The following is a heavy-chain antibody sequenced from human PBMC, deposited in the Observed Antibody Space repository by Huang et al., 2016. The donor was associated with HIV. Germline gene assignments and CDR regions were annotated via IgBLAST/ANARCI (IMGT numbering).Heavy chain of an antibody. CDR3: ARTEMEYYYGSSGYYPDY. J-gene: IGHJ4*02. D-gene: IGHD3-22*01. Sequence: EAQLVESGGALVQPGGSLKLSCVVSGFDFSKYSRNWVRQAPGKGVEWVSYISGTSSNIYYADSVKGRFTISRDNAKNSVFLQMRSLRAEDTALYYCARTEMEYYYGSSGYYPDYWGQGTQVTVSS. CDR1: GFDFSKYS. CDR2: ISGTSSNI. V-gene: IGHV3-48*01.